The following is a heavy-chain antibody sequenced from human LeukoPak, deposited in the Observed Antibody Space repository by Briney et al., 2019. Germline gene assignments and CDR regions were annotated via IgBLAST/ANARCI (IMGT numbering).Heavy chain of an antibody. Sequence: ASVKVSCKAAGYTFTNYGINWVRQAPGQGLEWVAWISAYNGSTNYAQILQGRVTVTTDTSTSTAYMELRSLRSDDTAMYYCARSPSGTYYRYFDYWGQGTLVTVSS. CDR1: GYTFTNYG. D-gene: IGHD1-26*01. J-gene: IGHJ4*02. CDR3: ARSPSGTYYRYFDY. V-gene: IGHV1-18*01. CDR2: ISAYNGST.